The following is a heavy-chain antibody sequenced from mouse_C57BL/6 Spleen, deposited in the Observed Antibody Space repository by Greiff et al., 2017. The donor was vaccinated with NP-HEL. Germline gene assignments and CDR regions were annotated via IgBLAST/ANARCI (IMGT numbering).Heavy chain of an antibody. CDR3: ARGATVVAGGYAMDY. CDR1: GFNIKDYY. J-gene: IGHJ4*01. CDR2: IDPEDGET. D-gene: IGHD1-1*01. V-gene: IGHV14-2*01. Sequence: EVKLQESGAELVKPGASVKLSCTASGFNIKDYYMHWVKQRTEQGLEWIGRIDPEDGETKYAPKFQGKATITADTSSNTAYLQLSSLTCEDTAVYFWARGATVVAGGYAMDYWGQGTSVTVSS.